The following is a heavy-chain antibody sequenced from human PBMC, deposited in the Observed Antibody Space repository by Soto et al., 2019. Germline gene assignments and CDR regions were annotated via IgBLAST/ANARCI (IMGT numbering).Heavy chain of an antibody. CDR3: AGENVAVPAYF. J-gene: IGHJ4*02. V-gene: IGHV3-7*01. D-gene: IGHD6-19*01. CDR2: IKQDGSET. CDR1: RFTFSNYW. Sequence: PGGSLRLSCTASRFTFSNYWMSLVRQAPGKGLEWVANIKQDGSETYYVDSLRGRFTISRDNAKNSVYLQMNSLRVDDTAVYFCAGENVAVPAYFWGQGTLVTVSS.